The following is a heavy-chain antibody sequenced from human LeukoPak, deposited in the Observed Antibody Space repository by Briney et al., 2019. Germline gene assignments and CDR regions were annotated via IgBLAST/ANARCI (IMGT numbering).Heavy chain of an antibody. D-gene: IGHD3-10*01. CDR2: IYPGDSDT. J-gene: IGHJ5*02. Sequence: GESLKISGKGSGYSFTSYWICWVRQMPGKGLEWMGIIYPGDSDTRYSPSFQGQVTISADKSISTAYLQWSSLKASDTAMYYCARSYYYGSGSYVLFDPWGQGTLVTVSS. CDR3: ARSYYYGSGSYVLFDP. CDR1: GYSFTSYW. V-gene: IGHV5-51*01.